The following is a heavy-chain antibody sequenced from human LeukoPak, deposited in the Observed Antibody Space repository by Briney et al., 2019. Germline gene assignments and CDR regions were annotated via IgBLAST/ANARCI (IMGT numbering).Heavy chain of an antibody. J-gene: IGHJ5*02. CDR3: ARGGVTMVRRTGVLDP. D-gene: IGHD3-10*01. CDR1: GGSFSGYY. Sequence: SETLSLTCAVYGGSFSGYYWSWIRQPPGKGLEWIGEINHSGSTNYNPSLKSRVTISVDASKNQFSLKLSSVTAADTAVCYCARGGVTMVRRTGVLDPWGQGTLVTVSS. CDR2: INHSGST. V-gene: IGHV4-34*01.